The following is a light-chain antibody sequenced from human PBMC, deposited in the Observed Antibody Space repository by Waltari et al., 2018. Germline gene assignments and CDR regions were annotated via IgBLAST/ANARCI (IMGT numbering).Light chain of an antibody. V-gene: IGLV2-14*01. CDR2: EVS. Sequence: QSALTQPASVSGSPGQSITISCTGTGSDVGGYNYVSWYQHHPGKAPQLMIYEVSNRPSGVSNRVSGSKSCNTASLTISGLQAEDEADYYCSSYTSSGTYVFGTGTKVTVL. J-gene: IGLJ1*01. CDR1: GSDVGGYNY. CDR3: SSYTSSGTYV.